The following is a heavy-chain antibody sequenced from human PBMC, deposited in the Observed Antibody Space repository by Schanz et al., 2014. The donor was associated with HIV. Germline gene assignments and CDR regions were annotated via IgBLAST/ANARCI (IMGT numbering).Heavy chain of an antibody. Sequence: QEQLVESGGGVVQPGRSLRLSCVASGFNFNSYGMHWVRQAPGKGLEWVSVIGHDGTYVVYADSVKGRFAMSRDNSKNTLSLSMKVVRADDTAVYYCARDLRMGNYLDYWGQGALVTVSS. CDR3: ARDLRMGNYLDY. V-gene: IGHV3-33*08. CDR1: GFNFNSYG. CDR2: IGHDGTYV. J-gene: IGHJ4*02. D-gene: IGHD4-17*01.